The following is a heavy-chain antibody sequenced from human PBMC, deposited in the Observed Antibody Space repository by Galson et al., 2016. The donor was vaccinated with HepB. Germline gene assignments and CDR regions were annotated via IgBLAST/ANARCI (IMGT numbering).Heavy chain of an antibody. J-gene: IGHJ6*03. CDR1: GGSFSGYY. CDR2: INDSGST. D-gene: IGHD2-15*01. V-gene: IGHV4-34*01. Sequence: ETLSLTCAVYGGSFSGYYWTWIRQPPGKGLEWIGEINDSGSTTYNPSLKRRVTISEDASKNQFSLKLRSVTSADTAVYYCAKSPGNCSGGSCYPRYYYYMGVWGKGTTVTVSS. CDR3: AKSPGNCSGGSCYPRYYYYMGV.